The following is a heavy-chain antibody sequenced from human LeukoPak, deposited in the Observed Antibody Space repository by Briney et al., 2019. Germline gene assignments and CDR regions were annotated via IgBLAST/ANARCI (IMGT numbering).Heavy chain of an antibody. CDR2: MNPNSGNT. J-gene: IGHJ5*02. Sequence: ASVKVSCKASGYTFTDYYVHWVRQAAGQGLEWMGWMNPNSGNTGYAQKFQGRVTMTRNTSISTAYMELSSLRSEDTAVYYCASFGPIVYGSGSPNNWFDPWGQGTLVTVSS. CDR3: ASFGPIVYGSGSPNNWFDP. D-gene: IGHD3-10*01. CDR1: GYTFTDYY. V-gene: IGHV1-8*02.